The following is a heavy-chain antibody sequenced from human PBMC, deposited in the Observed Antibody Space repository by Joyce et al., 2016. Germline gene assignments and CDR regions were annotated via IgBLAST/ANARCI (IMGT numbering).Heavy chain of an antibody. Sequence: VLLVESGGGLVKPGGSLRLSCAASGFTFSNTWVTWVRQCPGKGLEWVGRFNSQTDGGRTDYAAPVKVRFTISRDESKKTLYLQMHGLKTEDTAIYYCSTNTVLGVAFDIWGQGTMVSVSS. J-gene: IGHJ3*02. V-gene: IGHV3-15*01. CDR1: GFTFSNTW. CDR3: STNTVLGVAFDI. D-gene: IGHD4-17*01. CDR2: FNSQTDGGRT.